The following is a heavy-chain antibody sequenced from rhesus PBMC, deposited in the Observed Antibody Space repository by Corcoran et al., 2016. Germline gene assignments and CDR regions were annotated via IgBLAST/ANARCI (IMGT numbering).Heavy chain of an antibody. J-gene: IGHJ6*01. Sequence: QVQLQESGPGVVKPSETLSLTCAVSVGSISVYYLWSWFRQPPGTGLEWIGNSYGGSGSTSYNPARKRRVIIAIDPSKNQFSLKRSSVNAADTAGYYCARSIAAGQYGLASWGQGVVGTVSS. CDR1: VGSISVYYL. D-gene: IGHD6-13*01. CDR2: SYGGSGST. CDR3: ARSIAAGQYGLAS. V-gene: IGHV4-143*01.